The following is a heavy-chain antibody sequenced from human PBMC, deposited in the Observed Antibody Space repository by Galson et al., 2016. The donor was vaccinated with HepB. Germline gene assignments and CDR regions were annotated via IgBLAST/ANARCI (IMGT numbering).Heavy chain of an antibody. V-gene: IGHV3-23*01. J-gene: IGHJ4*02. CDR2: ISSTGLST. D-gene: IGHD3-10*01. CDR3: AKPGDHYSGSRSHYGPPLVS. CDR1: GFTFGSYA. Sequence: SLRLSCAASGFTFGSYAMTWVRQAPGKGLEWVSDISSTGLSTYYADSVKGRFTISRDISEDTLYLQMNSLRVEDTAVYYCAKPGDHYSGSRSHYGPPLVSWGQGTQVTVSS.